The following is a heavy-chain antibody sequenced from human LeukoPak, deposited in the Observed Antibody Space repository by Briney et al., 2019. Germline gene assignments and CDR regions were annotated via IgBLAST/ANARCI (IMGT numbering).Heavy chain of an antibody. CDR2: IHYSGTS. D-gene: IGHD4-17*01. CDR1: GDSLGSTTYY. CDR3: ARGGHYGDRFDP. V-gene: IGHV4-39*07. J-gene: IGHJ5*02. Sequence: SETLSLTCTVSGDSLGSTTYYWGWIRQPPGKGLEWIGSIHYSGTSNYNPSLKSRVTISVDTSKNQFSLKLSSVTAADTAVYYCARGGHYGDRFDPWGQGTLVTVSS.